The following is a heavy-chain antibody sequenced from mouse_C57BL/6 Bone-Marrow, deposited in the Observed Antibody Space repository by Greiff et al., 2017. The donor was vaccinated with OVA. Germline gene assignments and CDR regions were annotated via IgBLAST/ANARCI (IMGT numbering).Heavy chain of an antibody. CDR1: GFTFSSYG. D-gene: IGHD1-1*01. Sequence: EVKLVESGGDLVKPGGSLKLSCAASGFTFSSYGMSWVRQTPDKRLEWVATISSGGSYTYYPDSVKGRFTISRDNAKNTLYLQMSSLKSEDTAMYYCARLTTVVDYWGQGTTLTVSS. J-gene: IGHJ2*01. V-gene: IGHV5-6*01. CDR3: ARLTTVVDY. CDR2: ISSGGSYT.